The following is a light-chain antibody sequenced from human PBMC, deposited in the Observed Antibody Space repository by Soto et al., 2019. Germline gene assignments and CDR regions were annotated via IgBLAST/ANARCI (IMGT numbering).Light chain of an antibody. CDR3: SSYTSSSTSRYV. CDR1: SSDVGGYNY. V-gene: IGLV2-14*01. Sequence: QSDLTQPASVSGSPGQSITISCTATSSDVGGYNYVSWYQQHPGKAPKLMVYDVSNRPSGVSNRFSGSKSGNTASLTISGLQAEDEADYYCSSYTSSSTSRYVFGTGTKVTLL. J-gene: IGLJ1*01. CDR2: DVS.